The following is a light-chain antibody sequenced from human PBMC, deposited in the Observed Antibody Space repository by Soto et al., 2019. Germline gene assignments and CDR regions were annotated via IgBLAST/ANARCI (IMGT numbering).Light chain of an antibody. V-gene: IGLV2-11*01. CDR1: SSDVCGYNY. CDR3: CSYAGTYTYV. Sequence: QSLLTQPRSVCGSPGQSFTISCTGTSSDVCGYNYVSWYQQHPGKAPKLMIYDVSKRPSGVPDRFSGYKSGNTASLTISGLQAEAEADYYCCSYAGTYTYVFGTGTKVTV. J-gene: IGLJ1*01. CDR2: DVS.